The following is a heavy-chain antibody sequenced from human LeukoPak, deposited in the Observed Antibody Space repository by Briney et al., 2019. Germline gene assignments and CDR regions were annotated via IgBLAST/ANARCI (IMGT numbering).Heavy chain of an antibody. V-gene: IGHV1-46*01. CDR2: INPSGGST. CDR1: GYTLTELS. CDR3: ARDGGSSWYDY. D-gene: IGHD6-13*01. Sequence: ASVKVSCKVSGYTLTELSMHWVRQAPGQGLEWMGIINPSGGSTSYAQKFQGRVTMTRDTSTSTVYMELSSLRSEDTAVHYCARDGGSSWYDYWGQGTLVTVSS. J-gene: IGHJ4*02.